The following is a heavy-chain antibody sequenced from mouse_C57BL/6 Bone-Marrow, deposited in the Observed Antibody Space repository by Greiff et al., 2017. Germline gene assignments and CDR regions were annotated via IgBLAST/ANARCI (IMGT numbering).Heavy chain of an antibody. CDR1: GFTFSDYY. CDR2: INYDGSST. V-gene: IGHV5-16*01. D-gene: IGHD2-1*01. CDR3: ARGNYEFAY. J-gene: IGHJ3*01. Sequence: EVQLVESEGGLVQPGSSMKLSCTASGFTFSDYYMAWVRQVPEKGLEWVANINYDGSSTYYLDSLKSRFIISRDNAKNILYLQMSSLKSEDTATYYCARGNYEFAYWGQGTMVTVSA.